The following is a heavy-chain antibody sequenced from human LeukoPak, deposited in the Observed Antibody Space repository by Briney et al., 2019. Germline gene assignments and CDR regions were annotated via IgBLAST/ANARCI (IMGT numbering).Heavy chain of an antibody. J-gene: IGHJ4*02. CDR2: ISSSSSTI. CDR3: ARDSITIFGVVNPFDY. V-gene: IGHV3-48*01. Sequence: GGSLRLSCAASGFTSSSYSMNWVRQAPGKGLEWVSYISSSSSTIYYADSVKGRFTISGDNAKNSLYLQMNSLRAEDTAVYYCARDSITIFGVVNPFDYWGQGTLVTVSS. D-gene: IGHD3-3*01. CDR1: GFTSSSYS.